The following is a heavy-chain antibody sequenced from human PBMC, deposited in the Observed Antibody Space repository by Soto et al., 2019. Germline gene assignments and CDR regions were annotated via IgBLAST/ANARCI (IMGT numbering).Heavy chain of an antibody. CDR2: IRQDGGEK. CDR1: GFTFSNCS. CDR3: ARDRGVERFDY. V-gene: IGHV3-7*01. D-gene: IGHD1-1*01. Sequence: AGGSRRLSCATSGFTFSNCSMSWVRQAPGKGLEWVANIRQDGGEKYHVDSVKGRFTISRDNAKNSLFLQMNSLRAEDTAVYYCARDRGVERFDYWGQGALVTVSS. J-gene: IGHJ4*02.